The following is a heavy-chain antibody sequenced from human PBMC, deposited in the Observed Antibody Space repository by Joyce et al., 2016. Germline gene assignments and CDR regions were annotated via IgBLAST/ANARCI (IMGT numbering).Heavy chain of an antibody. CDR2: ISYSGST. CDR1: GGSITSGGYF. CDR3: ARDRYYGDSGFVDWYFDL. Sequence: QVQLQESGPGLVKPSQTLSLICTVSGGSITSGGYFWSWVRQHPGKGLEWIGYISYSGSTHYNPSLKSRVTMSLDTSKNQFSLKLTSVTAADTAMYYCARDRYYGDSGFVDWYFDLWGRGTQLTVSS. J-gene: IGHJ2*01. V-gene: IGHV4-31*03. D-gene: IGHD3-16*01.